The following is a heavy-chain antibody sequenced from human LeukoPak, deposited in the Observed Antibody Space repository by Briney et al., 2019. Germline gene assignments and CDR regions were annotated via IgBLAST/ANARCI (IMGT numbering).Heavy chain of an antibody. J-gene: IGHJ4*02. CDR1: GFTFSSYS. Sequence: GGSLRLSCAASGFTFSSYSMNWVRQAPGKGLEWVSSISSSSSYIYYADSVKGRFTISRDNAKNSLYLQMNSLRAEDTAMYYCARAVGYDASTVTAMDGLDYWGQGTLVTVSS. CDR3: ARAVGYDASTVTAMDGLDY. D-gene: IGHD5-18*01. V-gene: IGHV3-21*01. CDR2: ISSSSSYI.